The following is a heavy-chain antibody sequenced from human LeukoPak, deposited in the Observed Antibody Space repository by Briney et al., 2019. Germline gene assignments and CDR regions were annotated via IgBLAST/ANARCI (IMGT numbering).Heavy chain of an antibody. CDR3: AKDTSARWYHRACTDV. V-gene: IGHV3-23*01. CDR2: ISGRGDKT. D-gene: IGHD4-23*01. J-gene: IGHJ6*04. CDR1: GFTFSNYA. Sequence: GGSLRLSFAASGFTFSNYAMSWVRQAPGRALEWGSAISGRGDKTYHADSVKGRFTISRDNSRNTLSLQVNRLRAEDTAVYYCAKDTSARWYHRACTDVCSKATTVTLPS.